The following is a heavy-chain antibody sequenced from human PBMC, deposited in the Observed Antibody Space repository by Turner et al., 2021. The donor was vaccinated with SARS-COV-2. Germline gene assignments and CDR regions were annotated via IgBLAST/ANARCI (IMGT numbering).Heavy chain of an antibody. CDR1: GYTLTELS. Sequence: QVQLVQYGAEVKKPGASVKVSCTVSGYTLTELSMHWVRQAPVQGLEWMGRIIPILGIANYAQNCQGRVTITSDKSTCTAYLELSSLRSEDTAVYYCASLYQSIAAAAISWFDPWGQGTLVTVSS. CDR3: ASLYQSIAAAAISWFDP. CDR2: IIPILGIA. J-gene: IGHJ5*02. D-gene: IGHD6-13*01. V-gene: IGHV1-69*04.